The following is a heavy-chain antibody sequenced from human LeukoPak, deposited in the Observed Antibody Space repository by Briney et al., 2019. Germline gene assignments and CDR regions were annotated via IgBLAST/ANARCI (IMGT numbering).Heavy chain of an antibody. Sequence: GGSLRLSCAASGFTFSSYDMHWVRQAPGKGLEWVAVIWYDGSNKYYADSAKGRFTISRDNSKNTLYLQMNSLRAEDTAVYYCARESDSRYFDYWGQGTLVTVSS. CDR1: GFTFSSYD. CDR3: ARESDSRYFDY. D-gene: IGHD2-15*01. V-gene: IGHV3-33*01. J-gene: IGHJ4*02. CDR2: IWYDGSNK.